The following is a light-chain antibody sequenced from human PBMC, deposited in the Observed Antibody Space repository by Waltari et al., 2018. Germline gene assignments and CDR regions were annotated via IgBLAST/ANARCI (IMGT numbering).Light chain of an antibody. J-gene: IGKJ4*01. CDR3: QQYDFLPLT. CDR1: QDIRNY. V-gene: IGKV1-33*01. Sequence: DIQMTQSPSSLSASVGDRVTITCQASQDIRNYLNWYQLKPGKAPKLLIYDASNLETGVPSRCSGGGSGTDFTFTISSLQPEDFATYHCQQYDFLPLTFGGGTK. CDR2: DAS.